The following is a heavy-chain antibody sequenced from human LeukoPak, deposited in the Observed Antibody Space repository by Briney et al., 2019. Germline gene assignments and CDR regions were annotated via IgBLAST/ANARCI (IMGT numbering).Heavy chain of an antibody. V-gene: IGHV3-74*01. Sequence: GGSLRLSCAATGFTFSSNXXXXXXQAPGKGLGGVSRIKSDGSATSYADSVKGRFTISRDNAKNTLYLQMNSLRAEDTAVYYCAILEQWLALDHWGQGTLVRVSS. D-gene: IGHD6-19*01. CDR2: IKSDGSAT. CDR3: AILEQWLALDH. J-gene: IGHJ4*02. CDR1: GFTFSSNX.